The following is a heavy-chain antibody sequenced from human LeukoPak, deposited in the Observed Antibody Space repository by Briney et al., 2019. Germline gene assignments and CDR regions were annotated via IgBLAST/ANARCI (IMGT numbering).Heavy chain of an antibody. J-gene: IGHJ6*03. V-gene: IGHV1-2*06. Sequence: GASVKVSCKASGYTFTGYYMHWVRQAPGQGLEWMGRINPNSGGTNYAQKFQGRVTMTRDTSISTAYMELSRLRSGDTAVYYCASLGPYCSSTSCYRFGPYYYYMDVWGKGTTVTVS. D-gene: IGHD2-2*02. CDR2: INPNSGGT. CDR1: GYTFTGYY. CDR3: ASLGPYCSSTSCYRFGPYYYYMDV.